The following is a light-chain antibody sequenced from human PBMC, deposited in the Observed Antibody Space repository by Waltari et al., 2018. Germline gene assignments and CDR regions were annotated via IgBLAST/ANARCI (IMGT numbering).Light chain of an antibody. Sequence: QSALTQPASVSGSPGQSIPIPCTGINGAVGGYSYVSWYQQYPGKAPKLLIYDVSHRPSGVSSRFSASKSGNTASLTISGLQTEDEADYYCTSYRSTNTRVIFGGGTKLAVL. V-gene: IGLV2-14*03. J-gene: IGLJ2*01. CDR2: DVS. CDR1: NGAVGGYSY. CDR3: TSYRSTNTRVI.